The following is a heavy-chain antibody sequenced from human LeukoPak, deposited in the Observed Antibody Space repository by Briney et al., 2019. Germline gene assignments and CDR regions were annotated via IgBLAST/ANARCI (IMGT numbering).Heavy chain of an antibody. CDR2: ISYDGSNK. CDR3: ARGRDYRSPEDY. CDR1: GFTFSSYW. V-gene: IGHV3-30-3*01. D-gene: IGHD4-11*01. Sequence: GGSLRLSCAASGFTFSSYWMTWVRQAPGKGLEWVAVISYDGSNKYYEDSVKGRFTISRDNSKNTLYLQMNSLRAEDTAVYYCARGRDYRSPEDYWGQGTLVTVSS. J-gene: IGHJ4*02.